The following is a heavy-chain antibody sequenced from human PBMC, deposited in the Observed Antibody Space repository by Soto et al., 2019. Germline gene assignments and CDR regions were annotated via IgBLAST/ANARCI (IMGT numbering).Heavy chain of an antibody. CDR3: ARPNRGNRQDAFDI. CDR1: GGSISSSSYY. V-gene: IGHV4-39*01. J-gene: IGHJ3*02. Sequence: QLQLQESGPGLVKPSETLSLTCTVSGGSISSSSYYWGWIRQPPGRGLEWIGSVYCRGSTYYNPSLKSRVTISVDTSKNQFSLKLTSVTAADTAVYYCARPNRGNRQDAFDIWGQGTMVTVSS. CDR2: VYCRGST. D-gene: IGHD2-15*01.